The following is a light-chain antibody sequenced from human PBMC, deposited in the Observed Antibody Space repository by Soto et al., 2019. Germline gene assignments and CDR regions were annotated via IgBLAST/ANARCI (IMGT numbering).Light chain of an antibody. V-gene: IGKV1-39*01. CDR3: QQSYDILS. CDR2: AAT. J-gene: IGKJ4*01. CDR1: QSIISY. Sequence: DIQMTQSPSSLSASVGDRVTITCRASQSIISYLSWYQQKPGKAPKLLIYAATTLQRGVPSRFSGSGSGTDFTLTISSLQPEDSATYYCQQSYDILSFGGGTKVDIK.